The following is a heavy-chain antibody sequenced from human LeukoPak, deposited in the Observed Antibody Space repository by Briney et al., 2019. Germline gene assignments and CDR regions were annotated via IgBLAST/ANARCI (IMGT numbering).Heavy chain of an antibody. Sequence: PGRSPRLSCAASGFTFSNYAVHWVRQAPGKGLEWVAVISFDGTNKYYANSVQGRFTISRDNSKNTLYLQMNSLRAEDTALYYCARDMYDNGWSSFDYWGQGTLVTVSS. CDR3: ARDMYDNGWSSFDY. J-gene: IGHJ4*02. D-gene: IGHD3-10*01. V-gene: IGHV3-30-3*01. CDR2: ISFDGTNK. CDR1: GFTFSNYA.